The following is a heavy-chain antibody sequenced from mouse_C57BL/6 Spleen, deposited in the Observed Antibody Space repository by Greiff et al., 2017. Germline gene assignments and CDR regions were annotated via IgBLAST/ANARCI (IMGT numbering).Heavy chain of an antibody. CDR2: IYPGDGDT. V-gene: IGHV1-80*01. CDR1: GYAFSSYW. Sequence: VQLVESGAELVKPGASVKISCKASGYAFSSYWMNWVKQRPGKGLEWIGQIYPGDGDTNYNGKFKGKATLTADKSSSTAYMQLSSLTSEDSAVYFCARTPPAWLAYWGQGTLVTVSA. J-gene: IGHJ3*01. CDR3: ARTPPAWLAY.